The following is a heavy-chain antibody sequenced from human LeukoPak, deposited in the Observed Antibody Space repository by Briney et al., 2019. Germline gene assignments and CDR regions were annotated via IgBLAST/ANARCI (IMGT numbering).Heavy chain of an antibody. J-gene: IGHJ4*02. CDR3: ARDGVQDIVVVPAAD. CDR2: ISSNGGST. Sequence: GGSLRLSCAASGFTFSSYAMHWVRQAPGKGLEYVSAISSNGGSTYYANSVKGRFTIFRDNSKNTLYLQMGSLRAEDMAVYYCARDGVQDIVVVPAADWGQGTLVTVSS. CDR1: GFTFSSYA. V-gene: IGHV3-64*01. D-gene: IGHD2-2*01.